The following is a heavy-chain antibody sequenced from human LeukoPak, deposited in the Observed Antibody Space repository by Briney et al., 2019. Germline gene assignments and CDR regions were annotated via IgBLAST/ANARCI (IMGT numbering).Heavy chain of an antibody. CDR2: ISGSGGST. CDR3: AKGSSSSGGYFDY. CDR1: GFTFSTYA. J-gene: IGHJ4*02. V-gene: IGHV3-23*01. Sequence: PGGSLRLSCAASGFTFSTYAMSWVRQAPGKGLEWVSGISGSGGSTYYADSVKGRFTISRDNAKNTLYLQMNSLRAEDTAVYYCAKGSSSSGGYFDYWGQGTLVTVSS. D-gene: IGHD6-6*01.